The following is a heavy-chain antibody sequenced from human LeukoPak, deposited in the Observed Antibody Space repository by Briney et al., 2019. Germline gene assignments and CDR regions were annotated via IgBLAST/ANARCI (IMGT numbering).Heavy chain of an antibody. CDR1: GGYISSYF. J-gene: IGHJ4*02. CDR3: ARHSREYSSSSCFDY. Sequence: KPSETLSLTCTVSGGYISSYFWSWIRQPAGKGLEWIGRIYTSGSTNYNPSLKSRVTMPVDTSKNQFSLKLSSVTAADTAVYYCARHSREYSSSSCFDYWGQGTLVTVSS. V-gene: IGHV4-4*07. D-gene: IGHD6-13*01. CDR2: IYTSGST.